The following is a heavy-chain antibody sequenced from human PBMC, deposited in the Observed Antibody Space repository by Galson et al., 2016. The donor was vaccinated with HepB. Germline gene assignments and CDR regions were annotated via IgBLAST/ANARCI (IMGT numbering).Heavy chain of an antibody. D-gene: IGHD6-19*01. CDR1: GFTVSSNY. CDR3: AVASVAGVLGFFYS. J-gene: IGHJ5*01. Sequence: SLRLSCAASGFTVSSNYMNWVRQAPGKGLEWVSVVYSGGSTNYADSVKGRFTISRDNSRNTLYLQMNSLRAEDPAVYYCAVASVAGVLGFFYSWGQGTLVLVSS. CDR2: VYSGGST. V-gene: IGHV3-53*01.